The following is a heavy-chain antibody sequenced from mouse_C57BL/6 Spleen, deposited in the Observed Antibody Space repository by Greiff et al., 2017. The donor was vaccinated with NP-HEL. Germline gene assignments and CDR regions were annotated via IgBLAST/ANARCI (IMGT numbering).Heavy chain of an antibody. J-gene: IGHJ3*01. CDR2: ICPGCGST. V-gene: IGHV1-56*01. CDR1: GFTFTSYW. Sequence: QVQLLQSGPELVRPGASVKISCKASGFTFTSYWMQWVRQRPGQGLEWIGEICPGCGSTYSNEKFKGKATLTVDTTSSTDYMQLSSLTSEDSAVYFCARSSTMGFAYWGQGTLVTVSA. D-gene: IGHD2-1*01. CDR3: ARSSTMGFAY.